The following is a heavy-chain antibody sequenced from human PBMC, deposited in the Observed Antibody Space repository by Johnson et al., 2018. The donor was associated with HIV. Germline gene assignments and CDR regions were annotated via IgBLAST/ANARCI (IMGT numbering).Heavy chain of an antibody. Sequence: QVQLVESGGGVVQPGRSLRLSCAASGFTFSSYDMHWVRQAPGKGLEWVALISYDGSNKYHADSVKGRFTISRDNSKNTLYLQMNSLRAEDTAVYYCARSMTTVTVAFDIWGQGTMVTVSS. D-gene: IGHD4-17*01. J-gene: IGHJ3*02. V-gene: IGHV3-30*03. CDR3: ARSMTTVTVAFDI. CDR2: ISYDGSNK. CDR1: GFTFSSYD.